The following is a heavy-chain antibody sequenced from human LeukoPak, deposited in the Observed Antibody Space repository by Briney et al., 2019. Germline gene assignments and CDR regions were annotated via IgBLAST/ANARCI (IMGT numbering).Heavy chain of an antibody. CDR3: ARDGVHQGGYYSYYMDV. J-gene: IGHJ6*03. D-gene: IGHD2-8*01. V-gene: IGHV4-59*11. CDR2: IHYSGTT. Sequence: PSETLSLTCTVSGGSLSSHYWSWIRQPPGKGLEWIGYIHYSGTTNYNPSLKSRVTISVDTSKNQFSLKVSSVTAADTAVYYCARDGVHQGGYYSYYMDVWGKGTTVTVSS. CDR1: GGSLSSHY.